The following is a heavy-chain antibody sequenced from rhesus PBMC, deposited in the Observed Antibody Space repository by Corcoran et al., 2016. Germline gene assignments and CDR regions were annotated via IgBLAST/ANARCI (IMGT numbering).Heavy chain of an antibody. V-gene: IGHV4-143*01. CDR3: ARQGYTDHLGGLDS. J-gene: IGHJ6*01. CDR2: VYSITART. Sequence: QVQLQESGPGLVQPSETLSLTCTVPGGSLSGYYTWNWIRHSPGKGLEWIGAVYSITARTNYNPSLKSRVTISKDTSKNQFSLRLTSVTAADTAVYYCARQGYTDHLGGLDSWGQGVVVTVSS. CDR1: GGSLSGYYT. D-gene: IGHD2-39*02.